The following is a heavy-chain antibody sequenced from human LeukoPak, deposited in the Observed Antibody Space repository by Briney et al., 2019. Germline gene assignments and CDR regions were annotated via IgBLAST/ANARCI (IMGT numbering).Heavy chain of an antibody. V-gene: IGHV4-30-2*01. D-gene: IGHD7-27*01. Sequence: SETLSLTCAVSGGSISSGSYSWSWIRQPPGKGLEWIGYIYPRGSTYYNPSLKSRVILSLDKSADQFSLNLSSVTAADTAVYYCARFSPRAMGNYLDFWGQGTLVTVSS. CDR2: IYPRGST. J-gene: IGHJ4*02. CDR1: GGSISSGSYS. CDR3: ARFSPRAMGNYLDF.